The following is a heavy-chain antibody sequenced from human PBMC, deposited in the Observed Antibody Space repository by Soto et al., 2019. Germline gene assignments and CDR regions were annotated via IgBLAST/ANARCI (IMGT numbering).Heavy chain of an antibody. D-gene: IGHD3-3*01. Sequence: QVQLVESGGDLVKPGGSLRLSCAASGYTFSDYYMSWIRQAPGKGLEWISYIDTSGTKIYYADSVKGRFTITRDNDKHSLYLELNSLRDEDTDVYYCASHYDMWSGYLSPVDYWGQGTLVTVSS. J-gene: IGHJ4*02. CDR2: IDTSGTKI. V-gene: IGHV3-11*01. CDR1: GYTFSDYY. CDR3: ASHYDMWSGYLSPVDY.